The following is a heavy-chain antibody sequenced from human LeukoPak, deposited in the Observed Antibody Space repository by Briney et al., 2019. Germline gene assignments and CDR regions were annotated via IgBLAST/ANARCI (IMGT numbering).Heavy chain of an antibody. J-gene: IGHJ4*02. Sequence: PGGSLRLSCAASGFTFSSYAMHWVRQAPGKGLEWVAVISYDGSNKYYADSVKGRFTISRDNSKNMLYLQMNSLRAEDTAVYYCARGIQLWSPPLDWGQGALVTVSS. V-gene: IGHV3-30*04. CDR1: GFTFSSYA. CDR2: ISYDGSNK. CDR3: ARGIQLWSPPLD. D-gene: IGHD5-18*01.